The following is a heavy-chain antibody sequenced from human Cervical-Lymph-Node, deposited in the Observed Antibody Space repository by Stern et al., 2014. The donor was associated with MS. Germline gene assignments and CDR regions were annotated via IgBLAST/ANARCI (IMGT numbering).Heavy chain of an antibody. J-gene: IGHJ4*02. CDR1: GFNFNSYG. CDR3: ARDFAAKGVWLRGEFDY. CDR2: IWYDGSNK. D-gene: IGHD5-12*01. Sequence: VQLVESGGGVVQPGRSLRLSCAASGFNFNSYGMHWVRQAPGKGLEWVAVIWYDGSNKYYAESVKGRFSISRDNSKNTLDLQMNSLRAEDTAVYYCARDFAAKGVWLRGEFDYWGQGTLVTVSS. V-gene: IGHV3-33*01.